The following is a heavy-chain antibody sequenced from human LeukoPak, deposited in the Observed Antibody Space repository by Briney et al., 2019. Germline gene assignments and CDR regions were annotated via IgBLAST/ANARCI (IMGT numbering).Heavy chain of an antibody. V-gene: IGHV4-59*01. CDR1: GGSFSGYY. J-gene: IGHJ4*02. CDR3: ARVDSSGYYTFFDY. D-gene: IGHD3-22*01. Sequence: PSETLSLTCAVYGGSFSGYYWNWIRQPPGKGLEWIGDIYNSGSPNYNPSLKSRVTISVDTSKNQFSLKLSSVTAADTAVYYCARVDSSGYYTFFDYWGQGTLVTVSS. CDR2: IYNSGSP.